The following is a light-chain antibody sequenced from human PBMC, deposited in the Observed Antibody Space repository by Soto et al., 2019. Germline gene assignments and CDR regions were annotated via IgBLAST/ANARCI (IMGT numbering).Light chain of an antibody. CDR1: QSISSY. CDR2: AAS. CDR3: QQSYSTPGVFT. Sequence: DIQMTQSPSSLSASVGDRVTITCRASQSISSYLNWYQQKPGKAPKLLIYAASSLQSGVPSRFSGSGSGTYFTLTISSMHPEDFATYYCQQSYSTPGVFTFGPGTKVDIK. J-gene: IGKJ3*01. V-gene: IGKV1-39*01.